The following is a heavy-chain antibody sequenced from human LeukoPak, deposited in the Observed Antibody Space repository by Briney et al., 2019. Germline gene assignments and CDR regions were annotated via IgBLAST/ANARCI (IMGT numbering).Heavy chain of an antibody. CDR3: ARIGYSSSSLDY. D-gene: IGHD6-13*01. CDR2: INQDGSQI. Sequence: PGGSLRLSCAASGFIFSNYWMSWVRQAPGKGLEWVANINQDGSQIYFVDSLRGRFTISRDNAKNSVHLQMDSLRAEDTAVYYCARIGYSSSSLDYWGQGTLVTVSS. CDR1: GFIFSNYW. V-gene: IGHV3-7*01. J-gene: IGHJ4*02.